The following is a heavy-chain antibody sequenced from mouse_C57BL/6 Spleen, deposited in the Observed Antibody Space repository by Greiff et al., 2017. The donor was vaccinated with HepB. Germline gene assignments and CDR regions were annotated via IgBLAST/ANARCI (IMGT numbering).Heavy chain of an antibody. CDR2: ISDGGSYT. Sequence: EVQVVESGGGLVKPGGSLKLSCAASGFTFSSYAMSWVRQTPEKRLEWVATISDGGSYTYYPDNVKGRFTISRDNAKNNLYLQMSHLKSEDTAMYYCAREGVLYYFDYWGQGTTLTVSS. CDR3: AREGVLYYFDY. D-gene: IGHD2-14*01. CDR1: GFTFSSYA. V-gene: IGHV5-4*01. J-gene: IGHJ2*01.